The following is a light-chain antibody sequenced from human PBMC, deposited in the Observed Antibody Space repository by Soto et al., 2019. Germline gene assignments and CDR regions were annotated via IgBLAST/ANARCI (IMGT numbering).Light chain of an antibody. CDR1: QSISSW. CDR3: QQYNSYSGT. CDR2: KAS. Sequence: DIQMTQSPSTLYESVGDRVTITCRASQSISSWLAWYQQKPGKAPKLLIYKASSLESGVPSRFSGSGSGTEFTLTISSLQPDDFATYYCQQYNSYSGTFGQGTKVEIK. J-gene: IGKJ1*01. V-gene: IGKV1-5*03.